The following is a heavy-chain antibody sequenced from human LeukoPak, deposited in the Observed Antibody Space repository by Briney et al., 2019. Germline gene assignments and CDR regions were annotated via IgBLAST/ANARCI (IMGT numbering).Heavy chain of an antibody. Sequence: GESLNISCKGSGYSFTRYWIGWVRQLPGKGLEWMGIIYPGDSDTRYSPSFQGQVTISADKSISTAYLQWSSLKASDSAMYYCARWYSGSSFYFDYWGQGTLVTVSS. D-gene: IGHD1-26*01. V-gene: IGHV5-51*01. CDR1: GYSFTRYW. CDR3: ARWYSGSSFYFDY. J-gene: IGHJ4*02. CDR2: IYPGDSDT.